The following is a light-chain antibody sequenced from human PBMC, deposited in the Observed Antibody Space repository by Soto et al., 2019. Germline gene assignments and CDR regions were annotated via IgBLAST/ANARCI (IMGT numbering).Light chain of an antibody. CDR1: QSVSSNH. J-gene: IGKJ4*01. CDR2: GAS. V-gene: IGKV3-20*01. CDR3: QQYGSSPLT. Sequence: EIVLTQSPGTLSLSPGERATLSCRASQSVSSNHLTWYQQKPGQAPRLLIYGASSRATDIPDRFSGSGSGTDFTLTISRLEPEDFAVYYCQQYGSSPLTFGGGTKMEIK.